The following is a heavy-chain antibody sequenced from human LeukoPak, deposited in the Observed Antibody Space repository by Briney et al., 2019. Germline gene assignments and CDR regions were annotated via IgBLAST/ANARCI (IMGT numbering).Heavy chain of an antibody. D-gene: IGHD3-22*01. Sequence: GGSLRLSCAASGFTFSSYWMHWVPEAPRKGLVWVSRIKSDGSTNYADSVKGRFTISRDNAKNTVSLQMNSLRAEDTGVYYCARAPSEIGGYYPEYFRHWGQGTLVTVSS. V-gene: IGHV3-74*01. CDR2: IKSDGST. CDR1: GFTFSSYW. CDR3: ARAPSEIGGYYPEYFRH. J-gene: IGHJ1*01.